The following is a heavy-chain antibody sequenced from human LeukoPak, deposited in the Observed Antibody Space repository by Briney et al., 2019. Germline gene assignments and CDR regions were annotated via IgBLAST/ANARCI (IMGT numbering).Heavy chain of an antibody. Sequence: SVKVSCKASGYTFTNYGISWVRQAPGQGLEWMGGIIPIFGTANYAQKFQGRVTITADESTSTAYMELSSLRSEDTAVYYCARGGLSDYYDSGGYYFRFDYWGQGTLVTVSS. CDR1: GYTFTNYG. CDR3: ARGGLSDYYDSGGYYFRFDY. CDR2: IIPIFGTA. J-gene: IGHJ4*02. V-gene: IGHV1-69*13. D-gene: IGHD3-22*01.